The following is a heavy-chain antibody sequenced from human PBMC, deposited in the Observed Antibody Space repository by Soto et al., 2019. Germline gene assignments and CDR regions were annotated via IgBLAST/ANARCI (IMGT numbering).Heavy chain of an antibody. V-gene: IGHV4-31*03. J-gene: IGHJ6*02. Sequence: LSLTCTVSGGSISSDDYYWNWIRQRPGKGLEWIGNIYYRGNTNYNPSLKSRIIMSMDMSENQFSLKLTSVAAADTAVYYCARGWVYYGMDVWGQGTTVTVSS. D-gene: IGHD3-16*01. CDR3: ARGWVYYGMDV. CDR2: IYYRGNT. CDR1: GGSISSDDYY.